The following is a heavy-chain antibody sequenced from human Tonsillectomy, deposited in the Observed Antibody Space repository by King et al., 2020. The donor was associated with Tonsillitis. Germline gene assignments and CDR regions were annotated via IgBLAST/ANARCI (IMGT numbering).Heavy chain of an antibody. CDR3: AKLINSSPYNFEY. CDR2: ISGSGGYS. D-gene: IGHD6-13*01. Sequence: VQLVESGGGLVQPGGSLRLSCAASGFAFSSYSMSWVRQAPGKGLEWGSSISGSGGYSYYADSVKGRFTISRDKSKNTLHLQMNSLRVEDTAVYYCAKLINSSPYNFEYWGQGTLVTVSS. CDR1: GFAFSSYS. V-gene: IGHV3-23*04. J-gene: IGHJ4*02.